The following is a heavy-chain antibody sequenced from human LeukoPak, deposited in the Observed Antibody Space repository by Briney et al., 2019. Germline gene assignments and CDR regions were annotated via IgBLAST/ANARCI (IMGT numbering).Heavy chain of an antibody. D-gene: IGHD2-15*01. CDR3: AEHCSGGSCLDAFDI. J-gene: IGHJ3*02. Sequence: SETLSLTCTVSGGSISSSSYYWGWIRQPPGKGLEWIGSIYYSGSTYYNPSLKSRVTISVDTSKNQFSLKLSSVTAADTAVYYCAEHCSGGSCLDAFDIWGQGTMVTVSS. CDR1: GGSISSSSYY. CDR2: IYYSGST. V-gene: IGHV4-39*01.